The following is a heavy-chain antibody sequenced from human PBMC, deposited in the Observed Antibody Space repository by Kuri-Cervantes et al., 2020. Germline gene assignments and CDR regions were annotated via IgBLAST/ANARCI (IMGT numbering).Heavy chain of an antibody. V-gene: IGHV4-61*02. D-gene: IGHD3-10*01. Sequence: LRLSCTVSGGSISSGSYYWSWIRQPAGKGLEWIGRIYTSGSTNYNPSLKSRVTISVDTSKNQFSLKLSSVTAADTAVYYCVRCRIGSGSGSYNEWGQGTLVTVSS. CDR2: IYTSGST. CDR1: GGSISSGSYY. J-gene: IGHJ4*02. CDR3: VRCRIGSGSGSYNE.